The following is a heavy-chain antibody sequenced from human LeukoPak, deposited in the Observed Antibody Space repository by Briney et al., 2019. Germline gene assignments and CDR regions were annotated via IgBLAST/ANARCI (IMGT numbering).Heavy chain of an antibody. V-gene: IGHV1-2*02. CDR2: INPNSGGT. CDR3: ARAPLDFYGSGSYYIRHFDY. CDR1: GYTFTGYY. Sequence: ASVKVSCKASGYTFTGYYMHWVRQAPGQGLEWMGWINPNSGGTNYAQKFQGRVTMTRDTSISTAYMELSRLRFEDTAVYYCARAPLDFYGSGSYYIRHFDYWGQGTLVTVSS. J-gene: IGHJ4*02. D-gene: IGHD3-10*01.